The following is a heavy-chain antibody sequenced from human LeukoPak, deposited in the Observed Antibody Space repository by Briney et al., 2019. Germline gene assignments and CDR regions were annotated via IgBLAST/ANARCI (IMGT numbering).Heavy chain of an antibody. Sequence: PGGSLRLSCAASGFTVSSNYMSWARQAPGKGLEWVSVIYSGGSTYYADSVKGRFTIPRDNSKNTLYLQMNSLRAEDTAVYYCARAMILGAFDIWGQGTMVTVSS. D-gene: IGHD3-22*01. CDR2: IYSGGST. CDR3: ARAMILGAFDI. V-gene: IGHV3-66*01. J-gene: IGHJ3*02. CDR1: GFTVSSNY.